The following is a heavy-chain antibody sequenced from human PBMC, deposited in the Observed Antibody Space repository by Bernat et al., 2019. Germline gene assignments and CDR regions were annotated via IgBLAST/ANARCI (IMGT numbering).Heavy chain of an antibody. J-gene: IGHJ2*01. D-gene: IGHD1-20*01. Sequence: EVQLVESGGALVQLGGYLRLSCTASGFTVSSNYMSWVRQVQGKGREWGSVIYSGGNTYYAESVKGRFTISRDNLKNRLYLQMNSLRAEDTSVYYCARPAGNNWNYWYFDLWGRGTLVTVSS. CDR2: IYSGGNT. V-gene: IGHV3-66*01. CDR3: ARPAGNNWNYWYFDL. CDR1: GFTVSSNY.